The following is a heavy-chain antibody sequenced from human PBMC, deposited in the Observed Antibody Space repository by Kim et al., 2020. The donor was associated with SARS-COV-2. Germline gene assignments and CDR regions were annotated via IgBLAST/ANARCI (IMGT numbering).Heavy chain of an antibody. J-gene: IGHJ5*02. Sequence: GGSLRLSCAASGFIFSDYYMSWVRQTPGKGLEWIAYISNSGSSIYYADSVKGRFTISRDNAHNSLHLQMNSLRAEDTAVYYCVREDSSRDHGLFDPWGQGTQVTVSS. CDR3: VREDSSRDHGLFDP. D-gene: IGHD6-13*01. CDR1: GFIFSDYY. V-gene: IGHV3-11*01. CDR2: ISNSGSSI.